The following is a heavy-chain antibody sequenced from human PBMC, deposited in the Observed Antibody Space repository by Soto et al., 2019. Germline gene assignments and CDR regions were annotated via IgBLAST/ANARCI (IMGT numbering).Heavy chain of an antibody. CDR1: GGSISSYY. CDR2: IYYSGST. D-gene: IGHD5-12*01. Sequence: SETLSLTCTVSGGSISSYYWSWIRQPPGKGLEWIGYIYYSGSTNYNPSLKSRVTISVDTSKNQFSLKLSSVTAADTAVYYCARAVGYNFLYFQHWGQGTLVTVSS. V-gene: IGHV4-59*01. CDR3: ARAVGYNFLYFQH. J-gene: IGHJ1*01.